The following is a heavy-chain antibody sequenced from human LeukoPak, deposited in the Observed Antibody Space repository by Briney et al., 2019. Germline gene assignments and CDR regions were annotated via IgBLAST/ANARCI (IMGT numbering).Heavy chain of an antibody. CDR1: GFTFSNAW. J-gene: IGHJ6*02. Sequence: GGSLRLSCAASGFTFSNAWVSWVRQAPGKGLEWVGRIKSKTDGGTTDYAAPVKGRFTISRDDSKNTLYLQMNSLKTEDTAVYYCTTCRPYCGGDCYLGPYYYYYGMDVWGQGTTVTVSS. CDR3: TTCRPYCGGDCYLGPYYYYYGMDV. D-gene: IGHD2-21*02. CDR2: IKSKTDGGTT. V-gene: IGHV3-15*01.